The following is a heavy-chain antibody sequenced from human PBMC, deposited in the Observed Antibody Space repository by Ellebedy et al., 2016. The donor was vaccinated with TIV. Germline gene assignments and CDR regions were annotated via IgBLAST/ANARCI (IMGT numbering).Heavy chain of an antibody. V-gene: IGHV1-2*02. CDR2: INPNSGGT. D-gene: IGHD6-13*01. CDR1: GYTFTGYY. J-gene: IGHJ5*02. Sequence: ASVKVSXXASGYTFTGYYMRWVRQAPGQGLEWMGWINPNSGGTNYAQKFQGRVTMTRDTSISTAYMELSRLRSDDTAVYYCARDPFIAAAGTYWFDPWGQGTLVTVSS. CDR3: ARDPFIAAAGTYWFDP.